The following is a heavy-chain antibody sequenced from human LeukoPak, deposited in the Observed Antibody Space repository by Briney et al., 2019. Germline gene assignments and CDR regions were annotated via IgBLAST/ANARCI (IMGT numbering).Heavy chain of an antibody. D-gene: IGHD4-11*01. CDR3: ATDTVSYYYGMDV. CDR2: ISGSGGST. V-gene: IGHV3-23*01. CDR1: GFPFSSYW. Sequence: GGSLRLSCAAPGFPFSSYWMHWVRQAPGKGLEWVSAISGSGGSTYYADSVKGRFTISRDNSKNTLYLQMNSLRAEDTAVYYCATDTVSYYYGMDVRGQGTTVTVSS. J-gene: IGHJ6*02.